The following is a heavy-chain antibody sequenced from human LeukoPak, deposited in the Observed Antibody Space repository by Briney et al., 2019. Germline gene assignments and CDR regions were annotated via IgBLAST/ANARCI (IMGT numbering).Heavy chain of an antibody. V-gene: IGHV3-30-3*01. CDR1: GFTFSSYA. J-gene: IGHJ4*02. CDR2: ISYDGSNK. Sequence: PGGSLRLSCAASGFTFSSYAMHWVRQAPGKGLEWVAVISYDGSNKYYADSVKGRFTISRDNSKNTLYLQMNSLRAEDTAVYYCARDRPGYSYDPTLDYWGQGTLVTVSS. CDR3: ARDRPGYSYDPTLDY. D-gene: IGHD5-18*01.